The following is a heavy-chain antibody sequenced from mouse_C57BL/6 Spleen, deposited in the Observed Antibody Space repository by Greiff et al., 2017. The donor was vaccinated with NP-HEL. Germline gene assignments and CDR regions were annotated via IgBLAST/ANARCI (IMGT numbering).Heavy chain of an antibody. V-gene: IGHV1-18*01. J-gene: IGHJ4*01. D-gene: IGHD2-4*01. CDR2: INPNNGGT. CDR1: GYTFTDYN. CDR3: ARDYEYDEGYAMDY. Sequence: EVQLQQSGPELVKPGASVKIPCKASGYTFTDYNMDWVKQSHGKSLEWIGDINPNNGGTIYNQKFKGKATLTVDKSSSTAYMELRSLTSEDTAVYYCARDYEYDEGYAMDYWGQGTSVTVSS.